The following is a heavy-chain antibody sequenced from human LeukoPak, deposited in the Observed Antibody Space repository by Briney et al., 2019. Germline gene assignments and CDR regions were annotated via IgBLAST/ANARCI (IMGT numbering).Heavy chain of an antibody. V-gene: IGHV5-51*01. J-gene: IGHJ4*02. CDR3: ARPLNGANVY. D-gene: IGHD4/OR15-4a*01. Sequence: GESLKISCKGSGYRFTTYWIGWVRQMPGKGLEWMGIIYPGDSDTRYSPSFQGQVTISADKSINTAYLQWSSLKPSDTAMYYCARPLNGANVYWGQGTLVTVSS. CDR2: IYPGDSDT. CDR1: GYRFTTYW.